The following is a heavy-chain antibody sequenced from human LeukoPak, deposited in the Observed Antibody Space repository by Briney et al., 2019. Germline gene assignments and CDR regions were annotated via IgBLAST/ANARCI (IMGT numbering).Heavy chain of an antibody. J-gene: IGHJ4*02. V-gene: IGHV3-48*03. Sequence: GGSLRLSCAASGFTVSSNYMNWVRQAPGKGLEWVSYISSSGSTIYYADSVKGRFTISRDNAKNSLYLQMNSLRAEDTAVYYCARAQLYGAGDYWGQGTLVTVSS. CDR3: ARAQLYGAGDY. CDR1: GFTVSSNY. D-gene: IGHD2-2*01. CDR2: ISSSGSTI.